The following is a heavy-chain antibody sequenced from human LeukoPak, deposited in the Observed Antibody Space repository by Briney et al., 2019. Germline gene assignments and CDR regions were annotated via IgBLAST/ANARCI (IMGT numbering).Heavy chain of an antibody. D-gene: IGHD6-19*01. CDR3: ARDKGGIAVAGTGYYYGMDV. J-gene: IGHJ6*02. V-gene: IGHV1-46*01. CDR2: INPSGGST. CDR1: GYTFTGYY. Sequence: ASVKVSCKASGYTFTGYYMHWVRQAPGQGLEWMGMINPSGGSTSYAQKFQGRVTMTRDTSTSTVYMELSSLRSEDTAVYYCARDKGGIAVAGTGYYYGMDVWGQGTTVTVSS.